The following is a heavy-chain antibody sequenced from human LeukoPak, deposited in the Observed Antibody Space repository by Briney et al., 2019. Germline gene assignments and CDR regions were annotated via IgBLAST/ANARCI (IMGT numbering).Heavy chain of an antibody. J-gene: IGHJ5*02. CDR2: INTDGSNT. Sequence: GGSLRLSCAASGFTFSSYWMHWVRQAPGEGLVWVSHINTDGSNTRYADSVKGRFTISRDNAKNTLYLQMNSLRAEDTAVYYCARGGSGLDPWGQGTLVTVSS. V-gene: IGHV3-74*01. CDR3: ARGGSGLDP. D-gene: IGHD5-12*01. CDR1: GFTFSSYW.